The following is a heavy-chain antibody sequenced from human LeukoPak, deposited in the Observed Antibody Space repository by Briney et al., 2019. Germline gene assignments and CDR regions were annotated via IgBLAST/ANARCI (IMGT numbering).Heavy chain of an antibody. CDR3: ARDQEGFDY. CDR1: GYIFTSYY. V-gene: IGHV1-46*01. CDR2: INPSGGST. Sequence: RASVKVSCKASGYIFTSYYMHWVRQAPGQGLEWMGIINPSGGSTSYAQKFQGRVTVTRDTSTSTVHMELSGLRSEDTAVYYCARDQEGFDYWGQGTLVTVSS. J-gene: IGHJ4*02.